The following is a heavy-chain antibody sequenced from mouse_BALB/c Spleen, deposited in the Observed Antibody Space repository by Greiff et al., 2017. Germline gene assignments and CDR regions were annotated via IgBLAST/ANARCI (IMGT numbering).Heavy chain of an antibody. D-gene: IGHD1-2*01. Sequence: QVQLKQPGAELVKPGTSVKLSCKASGYNFTSYWINWVKLRPGQGLEWIGDIYPGSGSTNYNEKFKSKATLTVDTSSSTAYMQLSSLASEDSALYYCARWSTATDWYFDVWGAGTTVTVSS. CDR3: ARWSTATDWYFDV. J-gene: IGHJ1*01. CDR2: IYPGSGST. CDR1: GYNFTSYW. V-gene: IGHV1-55*01.